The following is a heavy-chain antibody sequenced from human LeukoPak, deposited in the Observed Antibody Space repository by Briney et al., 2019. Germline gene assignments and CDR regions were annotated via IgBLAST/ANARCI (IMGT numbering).Heavy chain of an antibody. CDR3: ARDLMYSSTWETFN. Sequence: PSETLSLTCTVSGVSVTTYYWSWIRQPAGKGLEWIGRIYTGGSTNYNPSLKSRVTMSLDTSKNQFSLKLTSVTAADTAVYYCARDLMYSSTWETFNWGQATLVTVSS. CDR1: GVSVTTYY. V-gene: IGHV4-4*07. D-gene: IGHD6-13*01. J-gene: IGHJ4*02. CDR2: IYTGGST.